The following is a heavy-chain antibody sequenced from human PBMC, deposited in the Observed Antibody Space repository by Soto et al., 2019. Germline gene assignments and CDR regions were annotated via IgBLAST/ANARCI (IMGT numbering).Heavy chain of an antibody. CDR1: GGTFSSYA. D-gene: IGHD2-2*01. CDR2: IIPIFGTA. V-gene: IGHV1-69*06. J-gene: IGHJ6*02. CDR3: AGYQLLLYDYYYYGMDV. Sequence: SVKVSCKASGGTFSSYAISWVRQAPGQGLEWMGGIIPIFGTANYAQKFQGRVTITADKSTSTAYMELSSLRSEDTAVYYCAGYQLLLYDYYYYGMDVWGQGTTVTVSS.